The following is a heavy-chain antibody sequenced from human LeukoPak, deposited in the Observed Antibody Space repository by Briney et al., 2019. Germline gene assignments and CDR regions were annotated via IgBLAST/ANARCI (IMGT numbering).Heavy chain of an antibody. CDR2: ISSSSSYI. CDR3: ARVKSFYDYGDYLANDAFDI. D-gene: IGHD4-17*01. Sequence: GGSQRLSCAAYGFTFSSYSMNWIRQAPGKGLEWVSSISSSSSYIYYADSVKGRFTISRDNAKNSLYLQMNSLRAEDTAVYYCARVKSFYDYGDYLANDAFDIWGQGTMVTVSS. CDR1: GFTFSSYS. V-gene: IGHV3-21*01. J-gene: IGHJ3*02.